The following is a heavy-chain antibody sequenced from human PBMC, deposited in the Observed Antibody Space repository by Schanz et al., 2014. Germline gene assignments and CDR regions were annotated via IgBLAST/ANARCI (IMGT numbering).Heavy chain of an antibody. D-gene: IGHD1-1*01. CDR2: VFPNGIS. Sequence: QVQLQESGPGLVKPSQTLSLTCTVSGGSIRSGTYYWSWIRQPAGKALEWVGRVFPNGISNYNPSRKGRVTKSLYTSKNQFSLTRTSLTAADTAVYYCARDTTWRFDLWGRGTLVTVSS. V-gene: IGHV4-61*02. CDR3: ARDTTWRFDL. CDR1: GGSIRSGTYY. J-gene: IGHJ2*01.